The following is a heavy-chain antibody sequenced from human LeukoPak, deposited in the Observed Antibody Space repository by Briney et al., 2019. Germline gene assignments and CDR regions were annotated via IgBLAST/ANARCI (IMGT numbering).Heavy chain of an antibody. CDR2: MNHSGST. V-gene: IGHV4-34*01. D-gene: IGHD3-10*01. J-gene: IGHJ6*03. Sequence: PSETLSLTCAVYGGSFSGYYWSWIRQPPGKGLEWIGEMNHSGSTNYNPSLKSRVTISVDTSKNQFSLKLSSVTAADTAVYYCARRLVRKFGERFYYYHYMDVWGKGTTVSISS. CDR1: GGSFSGYY. CDR3: ARRLVRKFGERFYYYHYMDV.